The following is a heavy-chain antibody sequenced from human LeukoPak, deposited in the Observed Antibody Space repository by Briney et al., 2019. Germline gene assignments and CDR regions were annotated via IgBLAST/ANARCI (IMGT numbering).Heavy chain of an antibody. CDR1: GFTFSTYW. V-gene: IGHV3-23*01. Sequence: GGSLRLSCAASGFTFSTYWMSWLRLAPGKGLEWVSVISCSGVMTYYADSVKGRFTVSRDNSQSTLFLQMNSLRAEDTAVYYCAKGERMAVAGRFHYYYYGMDVWGQGTTVTVSS. CDR2: ISCSGVMT. CDR3: AKGERMAVAGRFHYYYYGMDV. J-gene: IGHJ6*02. D-gene: IGHD6-19*01.